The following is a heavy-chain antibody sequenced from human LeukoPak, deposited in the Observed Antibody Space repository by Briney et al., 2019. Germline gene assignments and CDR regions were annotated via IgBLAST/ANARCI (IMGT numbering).Heavy chain of an antibody. D-gene: IGHD6-13*01. J-gene: IGHJ4*02. Sequence: PGGSLRLSCAASGFTFSSYWMSWVRQAPGKGLEWVANIKQDGSEKYYVDSVKGRFTISRDNAKNSLYLQMNSLRAEDTAVYYCARDRGIAAAGTVDYWGQGTLVTVSS. CDR1: GFTFSSYW. CDR2: IKQDGSEK. CDR3: ARDRGIAAAGTVDY. V-gene: IGHV3-7*01.